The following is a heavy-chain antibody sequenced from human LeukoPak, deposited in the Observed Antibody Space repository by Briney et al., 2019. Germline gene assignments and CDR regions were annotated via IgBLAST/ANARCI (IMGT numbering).Heavy chain of an antibody. Sequence: SGTLSLTCTVSGGSISSSLYHWGWIRQPPGKNLEWLGSIYYTGSTHYNPSLKSRVTISVDTSKNQFSLKLSSVTAADTAVYYCARDPYYDSSGYYSDYWGQGTLVTVSS. CDR1: GGSISSSLYH. V-gene: IGHV4-39*07. J-gene: IGHJ4*02. CDR2: IYYTGST. D-gene: IGHD3-22*01. CDR3: ARDPYYDSSGYYSDY.